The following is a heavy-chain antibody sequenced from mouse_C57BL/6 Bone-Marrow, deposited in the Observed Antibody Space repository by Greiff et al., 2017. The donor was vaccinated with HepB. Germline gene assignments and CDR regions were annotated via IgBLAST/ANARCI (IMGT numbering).Heavy chain of an antibody. CDR1: GYTFTSYW. D-gene: IGHD1-1*01. Sequence: VQLQQPGAELVMPGASVKLSCKASGYTFTSYWMHWVKQRPGQGLEWIGEIDPSDSYTNYNQKFKGKSTLTVDKSSSTAYMQLRSLTSEDSAVYYCAREFPYYYGSSYDYAMDYWGQGTSVTVSS. J-gene: IGHJ4*01. CDR3: AREFPYYYGSSYDYAMDY. CDR2: IDPSDSYT. V-gene: IGHV1-69*01.